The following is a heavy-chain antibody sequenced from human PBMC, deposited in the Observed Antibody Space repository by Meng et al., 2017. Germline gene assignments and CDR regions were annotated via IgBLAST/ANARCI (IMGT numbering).Heavy chain of an antibody. Sequence: ASVKVSCKASGYTFTSYDINWVRQATGQGLEGMGWMNPNSGNTGYAQKFQGRVTITADESTSTAYMELSSLRSEDTAVYYGARVSVVVPAASSSGYYYYGMDVWGQGTTVTVSS. V-gene: IGHV1-8*03. J-gene: IGHJ6*02. CDR3: ARVSVVVPAASSSGYYYYGMDV. D-gene: IGHD2-2*01. CDR1: GYTFTSYD. CDR2: MNPNSGNT.